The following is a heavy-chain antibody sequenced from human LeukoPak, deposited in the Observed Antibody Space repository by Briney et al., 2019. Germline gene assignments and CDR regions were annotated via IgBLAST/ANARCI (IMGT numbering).Heavy chain of an antibody. CDR3: ATGREHSSSWLPLSFDY. CDR1: AYTLTELS. D-gene: IGHD6-13*01. V-gene: IGHV1-24*01. Sequence: EASVKVSCKVSAYTLTELSMHWVRQAPGKGLEWMGGFDREDGETIYAQKFQGRVTMTEDTSTDTAYMELSSLRSEDTAVYYCATGREHSSSWLPLSFDYWGQGTLVTVSS. J-gene: IGHJ4*02. CDR2: FDREDGET.